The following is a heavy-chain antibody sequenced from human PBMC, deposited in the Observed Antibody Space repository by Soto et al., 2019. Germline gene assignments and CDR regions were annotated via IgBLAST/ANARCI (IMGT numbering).Heavy chain of an antibody. CDR2: ISYDGSNK. CDR3: ARDLQYSSSSNSYYGMDV. Sequence: GGSLRLSCAASGFTFSSYAMHWVRQAPGKGLEWVAVISYDGSNKYYADSVKGRFTISRDNSKNTLYLQMNSLRAEDTAVYYCARDLQYSSSSNSYYGMDVWGKGTTVTVSS. CDR1: GFTFSSYA. D-gene: IGHD6-6*01. J-gene: IGHJ6*04. V-gene: IGHV3-30-3*01.